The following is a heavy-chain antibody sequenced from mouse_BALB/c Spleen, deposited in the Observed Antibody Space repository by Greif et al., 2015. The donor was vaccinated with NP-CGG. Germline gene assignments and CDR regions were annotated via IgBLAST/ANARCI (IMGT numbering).Heavy chain of an antibody. V-gene: IGHV1-80*01. CDR1: GYAFSSYW. CDR3: ARSEGGYLDY. Sequence: QVQLQQSGAELVRPGSSVKISCKASGYAFSSYWMNWVKQRPGQGLEWIGQIYPGDGDTNYNGKFKGKATLTADKSSSTAYMQLSSLTSEDSAVYFCARSEGGYLDYWGQGTTLTVSS. CDR2: IYPGDGDT. D-gene: IGHD2-2*01. J-gene: IGHJ2*01.